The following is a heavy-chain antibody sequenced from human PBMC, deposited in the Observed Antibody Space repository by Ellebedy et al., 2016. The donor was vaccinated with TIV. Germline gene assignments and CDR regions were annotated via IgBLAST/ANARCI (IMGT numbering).Heavy chain of an antibody. J-gene: IGHJ4*02. D-gene: IGHD3-3*01. V-gene: IGHV1-3*01. Sequence: AASVKVSCKASGYTFTSYAMHWERQAPGQRLEWMGWINAGNGNTKYSQKFQGRVTITRDTSASTAYMELSSLRSEDTAVYYCARGRFLEWLPTLFDYWGQGTLVTVSS. CDR3: ARGRFLEWLPTLFDY. CDR1: GYTFTSYA. CDR2: INAGNGNT.